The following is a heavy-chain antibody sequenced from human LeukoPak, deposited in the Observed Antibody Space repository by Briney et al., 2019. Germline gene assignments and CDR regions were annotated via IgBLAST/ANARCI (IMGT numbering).Heavy chain of an antibody. CDR3: ARDRLGWFGELSDY. V-gene: IGHV3-30*02. J-gene: IGHJ4*02. CDR2: IRYDGSNK. D-gene: IGHD3-10*01. CDR1: GFTFSSYG. Sequence: GGSLRLSCAASGFTFSSYGMHWVRQAPGKGLEWVAFIRYDGSNKYYADSVKGRFTISRDNSKNTLYLQMNSLRAEDTAVYYCARDRLGWFGELSDYWGQGTLVTVSS.